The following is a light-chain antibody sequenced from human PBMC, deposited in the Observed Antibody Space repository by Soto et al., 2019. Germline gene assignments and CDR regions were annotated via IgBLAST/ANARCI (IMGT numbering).Light chain of an antibody. J-gene: IGLJ1*01. V-gene: IGLV1-40*01. CDR2: NNN. Sequence: QSVLTQPPSVSGAPGQRVTISCTGSSSNIGAGYDVHWYQQLPGTARKLLIYNNNNRPSGVPDRFSGSKSGTSASLAITGLQAEDEADYYCQSYDSSLSGYVFGTGTKLTVL. CDR3: QSYDSSLSGYV. CDR1: SSNIGAGYD.